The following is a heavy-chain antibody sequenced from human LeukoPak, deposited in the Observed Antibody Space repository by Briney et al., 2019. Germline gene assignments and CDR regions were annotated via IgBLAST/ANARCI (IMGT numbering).Heavy chain of an antibody. V-gene: IGHV4-4*07. CDR3: ARGCSSTSCYLRMDL. Sequence: SETLSLTCTVSGGSISNYYWSWIRQPAGKGLEWIGRIYTSGSTNYNPSLKSRLTMSVDMSKNQFSLQLSSVTAAGTAIYYCARGCSSTSCYLRMDLWGQGTTVTVSS. CDR2: IYTSGST. J-gene: IGHJ6*02. D-gene: IGHD2-2*01. CDR1: GGSISNYY.